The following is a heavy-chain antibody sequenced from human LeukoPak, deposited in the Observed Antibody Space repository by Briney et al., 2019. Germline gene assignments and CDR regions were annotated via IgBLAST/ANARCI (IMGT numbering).Heavy chain of an antibody. D-gene: IGHD6-13*01. CDR2: IRYDGSNK. CDR3: AKSRYSSSWYLVDY. J-gene: IGHJ4*02. CDR1: GFTFSSYG. Sequence: GGSLRLSCAASGFTFSSYGMHWVRQAPGKGLEWEAFIRYDGSNKYYADSVKGRFTISRDNSKNTLYLQMNSLRAEDTAVYYCAKSRYSSSWYLVDYWGQRTLVTVSS. V-gene: IGHV3-30*02.